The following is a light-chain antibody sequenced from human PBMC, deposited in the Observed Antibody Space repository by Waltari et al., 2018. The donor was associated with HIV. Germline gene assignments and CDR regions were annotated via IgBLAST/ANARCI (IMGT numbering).Light chain of an antibody. V-gene: IGLV3-1*01. CDR2: QTT. J-gene: IGLJ2*01. Sequence: SYELTQPPSVSVSPGQTASITCSGDKLGSKYACWYQQKPGQSPVLVIYQTTKRPSGVPERFSGSNSGSTATLTISGTQALDEADYYCQAWDSSTVVFGGGTKLTVL. CDR1: KLGSKY. CDR3: QAWDSSTVV.